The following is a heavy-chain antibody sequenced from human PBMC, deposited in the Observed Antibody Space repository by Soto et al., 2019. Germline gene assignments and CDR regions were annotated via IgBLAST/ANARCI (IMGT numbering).Heavy chain of an antibody. CDR1: GFTFSNFG. D-gene: IGHD2-21*02. CDR3: ARVFCRGDCYSPLDY. J-gene: IGHJ4*02. Sequence: LRLSCVASGFTFSNFGLNWVRQAPGKGLEWVSSISSSDKYIYYADSVKGRFTISRDNAKNSLSLQMNSLRADDTAVYYCARVFCRGDCYSPLDYWGQGTLVTVSS. V-gene: IGHV3-21*01. CDR2: ISSSDKYI.